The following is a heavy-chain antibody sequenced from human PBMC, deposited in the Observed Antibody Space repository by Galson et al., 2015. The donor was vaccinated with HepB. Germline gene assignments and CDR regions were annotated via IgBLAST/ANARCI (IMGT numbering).Heavy chain of an antibody. CDR2: ISASGGGT. CDR1: GFTVSSYA. J-gene: IGHJ3*01. V-gene: IGHV3-23*01. Sequence: SLRLSCAASGFTVSSYAMSWVRQAPGKGLEWVSVISASGGGTFYADSVKGRFTISRDNSKNTLYLQMNSLRAEDTAVFHCAKDTNSWFNSSGYYGDFEAWGQGTMVTVS. CDR3: AKDTNSWFNSSGYYGDFEA. D-gene: IGHD3-22*01.